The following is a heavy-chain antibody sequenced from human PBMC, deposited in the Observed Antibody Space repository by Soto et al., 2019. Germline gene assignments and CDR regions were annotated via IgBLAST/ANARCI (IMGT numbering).Heavy chain of an antibody. CDR3: ARGMRFPPDGMDV. CDR2: ISTTSRYI. CDR1: GFTFSNYR. J-gene: IGHJ6*02. D-gene: IGHD3-10*01. V-gene: IGHV3-21*01. Sequence: GGSLRLSCAASGFTFSNYRMNWVRQSPGEGLDWVSSISTTSRYIYYGASVKGRFTISRDNAKNTLYLQMNSLRAEDTAVYYCARGMRFPPDGMDVWGQGTTVTVSS.